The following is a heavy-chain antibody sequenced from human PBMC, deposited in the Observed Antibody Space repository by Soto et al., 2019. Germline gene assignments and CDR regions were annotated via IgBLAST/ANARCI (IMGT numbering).Heavy chain of an antibody. Sequence: KPSETLSLTCTVSGGSVSSGSYYWSWIRQPPGKGLEWIGYIYYSGSTNYNPSLKSRVTISVDTSKNQFSLKLSSVTAADTAVYYCARDQLELRQDHYYYYGKDVWGQGTTVTVSS. CDR1: GGSVSSGSYY. D-gene: IGHD1-7*01. CDR2: IYYSGST. V-gene: IGHV4-61*01. CDR3: ARDQLELRQDHYYYYGKDV. J-gene: IGHJ6*02.